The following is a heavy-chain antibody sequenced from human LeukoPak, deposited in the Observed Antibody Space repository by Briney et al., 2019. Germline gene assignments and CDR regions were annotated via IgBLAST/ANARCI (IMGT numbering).Heavy chain of an antibody. CDR1: GGSFSGYY. D-gene: IGHD3-16*02. V-gene: IGHV4-34*01. J-gene: IGHJ4*02. CDR2: INHSGST. Sequence: NPSETLSLTCAVYGGSFSGYYWSWIRQPPGKGLEWIGEINHSGSTNYNPSLKSRVTISVDTSKNQFSLKLSSVTAADTAVYYCARGLWYYDYVWGSYRYEHDYWGQGTLVTVSS. CDR3: ARGLWYYDYVWGSYRYEHDY.